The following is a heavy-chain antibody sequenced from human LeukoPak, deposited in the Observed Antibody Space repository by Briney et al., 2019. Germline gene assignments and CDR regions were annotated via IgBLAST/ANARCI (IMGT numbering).Heavy chain of an antibody. Sequence: KPSETLPLTCTVSGGSISSSSYYWGWIRQPPGKGLEWIGNIYYSGSTYYNPSLKSRVTISVDTSKNHFSLKLNSVTAADTAVYYCAKPSNYYGSATDAFDFWGQGTMVTVSS. J-gene: IGHJ3*01. CDR1: GGSISSSSYY. CDR2: IYYSGST. CDR3: AKPSNYYGSATDAFDF. V-gene: IGHV4-39*07. D-gene: IGHD3-10*01.